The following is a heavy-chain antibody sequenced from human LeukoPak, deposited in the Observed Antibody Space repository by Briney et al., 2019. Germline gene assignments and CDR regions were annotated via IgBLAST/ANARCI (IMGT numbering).Heavy chain of an antibody. CDR1: GGSISSGGYY. CDR3: XXXXXXXXXXXXXSXGQNYYGMDI. D-gene: IGHD6-13*01. CDR2: IYYSGST. Sequence: SQTLSLTCTVSGGSISSGGYYWSWIRQHPGKGLEWIGYIYYSGSTYYNPSLKSRVTISVDTSKNQFSLKLSSVTAADTTVYYXXXXXXXXXXXXXXSXGQNYYGMDIWGQGTTVTVSS. J-gene: IGHJ6*02. V-gene: IGHV4-31*03.